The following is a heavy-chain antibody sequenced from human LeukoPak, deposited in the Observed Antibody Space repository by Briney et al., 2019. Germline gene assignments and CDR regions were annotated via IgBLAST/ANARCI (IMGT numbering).Heavy chain of an antibody. J-gene: IGHJ4*02. CDR3: ARAPDPTNLYSSSWPPFDY. CDR1: GYTFTGYY. V-gene: IGHV1-2*02. Sequence: ASVKVSCKASGYTFTGYYMHWVRQAPGQGLEWMGWINPNSGGTNYAQKFQGRVTMTRDTSISTAYMELSRLRSDDTAVYYCARAPDPTNLYSSSWPPFDYWGQGTLVTVSS. CDR2: INPNSGGT. D-gene: IGHD6-13*01.